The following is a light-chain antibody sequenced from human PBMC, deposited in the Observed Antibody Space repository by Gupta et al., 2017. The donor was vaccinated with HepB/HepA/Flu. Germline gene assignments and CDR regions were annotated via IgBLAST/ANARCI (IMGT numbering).Light chain of an antibody. Sequence: DIQMTQSPSSLSASVGDRVTITCRASQRISSYLNWYQQKPGKAPKLLIYAASRVQSGVPSRFSGSGSGTDFTLTISSRQPEDFATYYCQQRYSTPWTFDQGTKVEIK. CDR1: QRISSY. J-gene: IGKJ1*01. CDR2: AAS. CDR3: QQRYSTPWT. V-gene: IGKV1-39*01.